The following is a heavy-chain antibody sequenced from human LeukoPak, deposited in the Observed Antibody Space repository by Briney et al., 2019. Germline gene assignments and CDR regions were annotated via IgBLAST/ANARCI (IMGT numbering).Heavy chain of an antibody. D-gene: IGHD4-11*01. J-gene: IGHJ4*02. CDR2: INPNSGGT. Sequence: GASVKLSCKASGYTFTGYYMHWVRQGPGQGLEWMGWINPNSGGTNYAQKFQGRVTMTRETSISTAYMELSRLRSDDTAVYYCAPLHYSNYFDYWGQGTLVTVSS. V-gene: IGHV1-2*02. CDR1: GYTFTGYY. CDR3: APLHYSNYFDY.